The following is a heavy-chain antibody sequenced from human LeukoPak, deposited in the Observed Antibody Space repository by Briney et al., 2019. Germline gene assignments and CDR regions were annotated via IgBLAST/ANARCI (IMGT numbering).Heavy chain of an antibody. CDR2: INSDGINT. CDR1: GFTFSNYW. D-gene: IGHD3-22*01. CDR3: AREPYYYGSSALYFDY. V-gene: IGHV3-74*01. Sequence: GGSLRLSCAASGFTFSNYWMHWVRQAPGKGLVWVSRINSDGINTSYADSVKGRFTISRDNAKNSLYLQINSLRAEDTAVYYCAREPYYYGSSALYFDYWGQGTLVTVSS. J-gene: IGHJ4*02.